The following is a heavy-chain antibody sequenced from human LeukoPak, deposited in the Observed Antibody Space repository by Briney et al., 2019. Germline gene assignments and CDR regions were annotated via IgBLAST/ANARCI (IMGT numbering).Heavy chain of an antibody. CDR2: ITSSSASM. J-gene: IGHJ4*02. D-gene: IGHD3-9*01. CDR3: ARTYYDILTGYNPYFDY. V-gene: IGHV3-21*01. Sequence: GGSLRLSCAASGFTFTSYTMNWVRQAPGKGLEWVSSITSSSASMYYADSVKGRFTISRDNAENSLFLQMNSLRAEDTAVYYCARTYYDILTGYNPYFDYWGQGTLVTVSS. CDR1: GFTFTSYT.